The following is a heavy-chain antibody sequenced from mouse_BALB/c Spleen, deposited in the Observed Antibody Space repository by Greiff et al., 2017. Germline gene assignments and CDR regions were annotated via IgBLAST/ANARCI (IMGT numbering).Heavy chain of an antibody. D-gene: IGHD1-1*01. Sequence: QVHVKQSGPELVKPGASVKISCKASGYAFSSSWMNWVKQRPGQGLEWIGRIYPGDGDTNYNGKFKGKATLTADKSSSTAYMQLSSLTSVDSAVYFCARDGSSYVYYSMDYWGQGTSVTVSS. CDR2: IYPGDGDT. V-gene: IGHV1-82*01. J-gene: IGHJ4*01. CDR1: GYAFSSSW. CDR3: ARDGSSYVYYSMDY.